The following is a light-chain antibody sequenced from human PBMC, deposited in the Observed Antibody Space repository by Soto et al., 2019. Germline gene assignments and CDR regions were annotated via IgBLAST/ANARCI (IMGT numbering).Light chain of an antibody. Sequence: AIRMTKSPSSLSASTGDRVTITCRASQGISSYLAWYQQKPGKAPKLLIYAASTLQSGVPSRFSGSGSGTDFTLTISSLEPEDFAVYYCQQRSNWPITFGQGTRLEIK. V-gene: IGKV1-8*01. CDR2: AAS. CDR3: QQRSNWPIT. J-gene: IGKJ5*01. CDR1: QGISSY.